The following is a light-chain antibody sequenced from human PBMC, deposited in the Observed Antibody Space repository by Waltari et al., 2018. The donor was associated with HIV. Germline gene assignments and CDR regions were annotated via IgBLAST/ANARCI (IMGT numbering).Light chain of an antibody. J-gene: IGLJ3*02. CDR1: TLPKQY. CDR3: YSTESSGTHRV. Sequence: SYELTRPSSVSVSTGQTARITCSGATLPKQYAPLYQQKSGQAPVLVIYEDIKRPSGIPERFSGSSSGTVAILTISGAQVEDEADYYCYSTESSGTHRVFGGGTKLTVL. V-gene: IGLV3-10*01. CDR2: EDI.